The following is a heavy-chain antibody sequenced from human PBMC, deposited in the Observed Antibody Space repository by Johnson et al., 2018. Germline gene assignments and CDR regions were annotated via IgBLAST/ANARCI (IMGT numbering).Heavy chain of an antibody. Sequence: VQLVESGAEVKKPGSSVKVSCKASGGTFSSYTISWVRQAPGQGLEWMGRIIPILGIANYAQKFQGRVTITADESTSTAYMELSSLRYEDTAVYYCARSRVTGGAFDIWGQGTMVTVSS. CDR1: GGTFSSYT. CDR3: ARSRVTGGAFDI. J-gene: IGHJ3*02. CDR2: IIPILGIA. D-gene: IGHD3-16*01. V-gene: IGHV1-69*09.